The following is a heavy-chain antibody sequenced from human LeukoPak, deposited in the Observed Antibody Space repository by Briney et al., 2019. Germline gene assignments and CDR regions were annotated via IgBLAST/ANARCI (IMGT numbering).Heavy chain of an antibody. J-gene: IGHJ6*02. CDR2: IYYSGST. V-gene: IGHV4-59*01. D-gene: IGHD6-6*01. CDR1: GGSISSYY. CDR3: ARLPRIAARRYRLDYYGMDV. Sequence: PSETLSLTCTVSGGSISSYYWSWIRQPPGKGLEWIGHIYYSGSTNYNPSLKSRVTISVDTSKNQFSLKLSSVTAADTAVYYCARLPRIAARRYRLDYYGMDVWGQGTTVTVSS.